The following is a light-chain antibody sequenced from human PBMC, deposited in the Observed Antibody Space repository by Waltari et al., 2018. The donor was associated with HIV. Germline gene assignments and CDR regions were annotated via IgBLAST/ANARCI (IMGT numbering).Light chain of an antibody. CDR2: GTS. Sequence: DIQMTQSPSSLSASVGDRVTITCRASQNIDNFLTWYQQKPGKAPTLLISGTSAFQSGVPSRFTASGFGTDFTLTINSLQPEDFATYFCLQGYSTPLTFGPGTKVDIK. J-gene: IGKJ3*01. CDR1: QNIDNF. CDR3: LQGYSTPLT. V-gene: IGKV1-39*01.